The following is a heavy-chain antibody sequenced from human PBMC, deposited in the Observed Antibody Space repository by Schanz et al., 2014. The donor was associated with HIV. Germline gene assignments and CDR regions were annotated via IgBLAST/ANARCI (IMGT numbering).Heavy chain of an antibody. CDR1: GFTFSDYY. J-gene: IGHJ6*02. Sequence: QVQLVESGGGLVKPGGSLRLSCAASGFTFSDYYMSWIRQAPGKGLKWVSYISSSGSTIYYADSVKGRFTISRDNARTSLSLQMNSLRAGDTAVYYCASTEFPYSSPSDYYYGMDGWAKGPRSPSP. V-gene: IGHV3-11*04. D-gene: IGHD6-6*01. CDR3: ASTEFPYSSPSDYYYGMDG. CDR2: ISSSGSTI.